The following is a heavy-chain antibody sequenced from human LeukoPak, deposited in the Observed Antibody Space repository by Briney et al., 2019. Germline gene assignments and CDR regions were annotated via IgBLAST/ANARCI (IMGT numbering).Heavy chain of an antibody. CDR1: GFTFNSHA. CDR3: AKTSGSDYWGYHYDY. Sequence: GGSLRLSCAVSGFTFNSHAMTWVRQAPGKGLEWVSGVSGSGGSTDYADSVKGRFTISRDNSKNTLYLQLNSLRVEDTAVYYCAKTSGSDYWGYHYDYWGQGTLVTVSS. V-gene: IGHV3-23*01. CDR2: VSGSGGST. D-gene: IGHD3-22*01. J-gene: IGHJ4*02.